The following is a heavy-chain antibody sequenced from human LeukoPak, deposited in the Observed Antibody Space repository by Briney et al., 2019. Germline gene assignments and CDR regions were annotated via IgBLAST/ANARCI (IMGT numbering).Heavy chain of an antibody. CDR3: ATLPYYYDSSGSYYFDY. Sequence: GGSLRLSCAASGFIFNSYGMHWVRQAPGKGLEWVAFIRYDGSNKYYADSVKGRFTISRDNSKNTLYLQMNSLRVEDTAVYYCATLPYYYDSSGSYYFDYWGQGTLVTVSS. V-gene: IGHV3-30*02. D-gene: IGHD3-22*01. CDR2: IRYDGSNK. CDR1: GFIFNSYG. J-gene: IGHJ4*02.